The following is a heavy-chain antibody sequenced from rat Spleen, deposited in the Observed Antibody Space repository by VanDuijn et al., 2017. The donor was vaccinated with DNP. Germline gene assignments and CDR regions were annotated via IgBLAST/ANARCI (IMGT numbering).Heavy chain of an antibody. CDR1: GFSLISYH. Sequence: QVQLKESGPGLVQPSQTLSLTCTVSGFSLISYHVHWVRQPPGKGLEWMGRIQSGGSIDYNSALKSRLSIGRDTSKSQVLLKMNSVPTEDTAMYFCASGYYGMDAWGQGTSVTVSS. V-gene: IGHV2-27*01. CDR2: IQSGGSI. J-gene: IGHJ4*01. CDR3: ASGYYGMDA.